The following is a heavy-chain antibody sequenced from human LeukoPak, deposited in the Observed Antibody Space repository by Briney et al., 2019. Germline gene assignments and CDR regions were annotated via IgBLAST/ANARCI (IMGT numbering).Heavy chain of an antibody. Sequence: PGGSLRLSCAASGFTFSSYAMSWVHQAPGKGLEWVSAISGSGGSTYYADSAKGRFTISRDNSKNTLYLQMNSLRAEDTAVYYCAKDGYSSGWYWFDPWGQGTLVTVSS. V-gene: IGHV3-23*01. J-gene: IGHJ5*02. CDR3: AKDGYSSGWYWFDP. CDR1: GFTFSSYA. CDR2: ISGSGGST. D-gene: IGHD6-19*01.